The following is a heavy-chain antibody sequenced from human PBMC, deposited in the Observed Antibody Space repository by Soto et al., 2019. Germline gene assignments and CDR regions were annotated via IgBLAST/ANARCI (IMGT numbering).Heavy chain of an antibody. CDR3: AGGGVRGVITRTRDYYGMDV. V-gene: IGHV5-51*01. J-gene: IGHJ6*02. CDR2: VYPDDSDT. D-gene: IGHD3-10*01. CDR1: GYSFNIYW. Sequence: PGESLKISCKASGYSFNIYWIGWVRQLPGKGLEWMGVVYPDDSDTIYSPSFQGQVTISVDKSISTAYLQWSSLKASDTAMYYCAGGGVRGVITRTRDYYGMDVWGQGTTVT.